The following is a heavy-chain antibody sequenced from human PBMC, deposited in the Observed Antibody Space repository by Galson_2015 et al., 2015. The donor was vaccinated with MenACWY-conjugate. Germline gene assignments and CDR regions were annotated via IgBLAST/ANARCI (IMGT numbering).Heavy chain of an antibody. CDR3: AVYFSSTNCYGASGGS. V-gene: IGHV3-74*01. J-gene: IGHJ5*02. CDR2: INSDGSST. D-gene: IGHD2-2*01. Sequence: SLRLSCAASGFTFSSYWMHWVRQAPGKGLVWVSLINSDGSSTSYADSVKGRFTISRDNAKNTLYLQMNSLRAEDTAVYYCAVYFSSTNCYGASGGSWAQGP. CDR1: GFTFSSYW.